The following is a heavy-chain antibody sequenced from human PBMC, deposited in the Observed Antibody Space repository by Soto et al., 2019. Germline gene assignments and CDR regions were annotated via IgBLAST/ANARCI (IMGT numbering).Heavy chain of an antibody. CDR1: GFTFSSYA. J-gene: IGHJ6*02. CDR3: AKEKIVAAKYYGMDV. Sequence: PGGSLRLSCAASGFTFSSYAMNWVRQAPGKGLEWVSRISGNGGSTYYADSVKGRFTISRDNSKNTLYLQMNSLRAEDTAVYYCAKEKIVAAKYYGMDVWGQGTTVTVSS. D-gene: IGHD2-15*01. V-gene: IGHV3-23*01. CDR2: ISGNGGST.